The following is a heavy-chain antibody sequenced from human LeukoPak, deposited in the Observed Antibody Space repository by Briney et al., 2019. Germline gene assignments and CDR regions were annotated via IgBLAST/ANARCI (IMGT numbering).Heavy chain of an antibody. Sequence: PSETLSLTCTVSGGSVSSTTYYWSWIRQPPGKGLEWIASINYSGSTYYNPSLKSRVTISVDTSENQFSLKLSSVTAADTAVYYCARYVVYGSGKYYFDYWAREPWSPSPQ. CDR2: INYSGST. J-gene: IGHJ4*02. V-gene: IGHV4-39*01. CDR1: GGSVSSTTYY. D-gene: IGHD3-10*01. CDR3: ARYVVYGSGKYYFDY.